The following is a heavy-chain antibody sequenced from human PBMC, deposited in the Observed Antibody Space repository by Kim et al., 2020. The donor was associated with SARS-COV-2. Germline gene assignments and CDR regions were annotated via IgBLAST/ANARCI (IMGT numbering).Heavy chain of an antibody. Sequence: GGSLRLSCTASGFIFSDYYMTWIRQAPGKGLEWVSYISRSGSYVNYADSVMGRLIISRDNAKNSLYLQMSSLRGEDTAIYYCARLPLGDLSAYYLDLWGQGPLVTVSS. V-gene: IGHV3-11*01. CDR2: ISRSGSYV. D-gene: IGHD3-16*01. J-gene: IGHJ4*02. CDR3: ARLPLGDLSAYYLDL. CDR1: GFIFSDYY.